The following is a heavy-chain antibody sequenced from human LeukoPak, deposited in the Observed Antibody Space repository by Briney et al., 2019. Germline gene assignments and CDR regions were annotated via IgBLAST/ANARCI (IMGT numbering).Heavy chain of an antibody. Sequence: GGSLRLSCAASGFTFSSYSMDWVRQAPGKGLEWVSSISSSSSYIYYADSVKGRFTISRDNAKNSLHLQMNSLRAEDTAVYYCARDPTYCTNGVCYTVYYYGMDVWGQGTTVTVSS. V-gene: IGHV3-21*01. CDR3: ARDPTYCTNGVCYTVYYYGMDV. CDR2: ISSSSSYI. CDR1: GFTFSSYS. J-gene: IGHJ6*02. D-gene: IGHD2-8*01.